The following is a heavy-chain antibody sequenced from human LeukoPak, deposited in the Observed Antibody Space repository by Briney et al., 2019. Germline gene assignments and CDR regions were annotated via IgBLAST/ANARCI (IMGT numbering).Heavy chain of an antibody. V-gene: IGHV3-73*01. CDR3: SRHEALPGDY. CDR2: IRTKANNYAT. Sequence: PGGSLKLSCAASGFTFGGYTIHWVRQASGKGLEWVGHIRTKANNYATDYDASVKGRFTISRDVSKNTAYLQMNSLKTEDTAVYYCSRHEALPGDYWGQGTLVTVSS. J-gene: IGHJ4*01. D-gene: IGHD2-21*02. CDR1: GFTFGGYT.